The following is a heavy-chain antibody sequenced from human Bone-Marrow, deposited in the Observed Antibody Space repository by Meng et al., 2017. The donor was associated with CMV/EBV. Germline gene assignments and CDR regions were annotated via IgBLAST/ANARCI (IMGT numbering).Heavy chain of an antibody. V-gene: IGHV4-34*01. J-gene: IGHJ4*02. CDR2: INHRGST. CDR1: GVCFSGYY. Sequence: SETMSRTCAVYGVCFSGYYWSWIRQPPGKGLEWIGEINHRGSTNYNPSLKSRITISVDTSKNQFSLKLSSVTAADTAVYYCARASEETGFDYWGQGTLVTVSS. CDR3: ARASEETGFDY. D-gene: IGHD7-27*01.